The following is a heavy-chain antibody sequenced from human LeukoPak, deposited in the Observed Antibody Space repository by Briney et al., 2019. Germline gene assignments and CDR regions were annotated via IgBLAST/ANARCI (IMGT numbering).Heavy chain of an antibody. CDR2: IYPGDSDT. D-gene: IGHD3-3*01. CDR1: GYIFTNYW. CDR3: ARHLTVFGVITAFDY. Sequence: ESLKISCKGSGYIFTNYWIGWVRQMPGKGLEWMGIIYPGDSDTRYSPSFQGQVTFSLDKSISTAYLQWSSLKASDTAMYYCARHLTVFGVITAFDYWGLGTLVTVSS. V-gene: IGHV5-51*01. J-gene: IGHJ4*02.